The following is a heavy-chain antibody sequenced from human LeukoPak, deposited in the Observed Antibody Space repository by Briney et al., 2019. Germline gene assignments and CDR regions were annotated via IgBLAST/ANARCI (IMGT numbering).Heavy chain of an antibody. Sequence: PSETLSLTCTVSGGSISSYYWSWIRQPAGKGLEWIGRIYTSGSTNYKPSLKSRVTMSVDTSKNQFSLKLSSVTAADTAVYYCARAGDSSSSYYYYYMDVWGKGTTVTVSS. V-gene: IGHV4-4*07. CDR3: ARAGDSSSSYYYYYMDV. CDR2: IYTSGST. CDR1: GGSISSYY. J-gene: IGHJ6*03. D-gene: IGHD6-13*01.